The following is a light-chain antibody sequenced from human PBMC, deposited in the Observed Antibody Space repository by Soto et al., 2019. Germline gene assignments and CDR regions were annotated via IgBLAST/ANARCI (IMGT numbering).Light chain of an antibody. V-gene: IGKV1-5*03. Sequence: DIQMTQSASTLSASVGDRVTITCRASQTIDSWLAWYQQRPGKHPNLLIYKASTLASGVPSRFSGSGSGTEFTLTINSLQPDDFATYYCQQYHIYSGTFGQRTKVDIK. CDR3: QQYHIYSGT. CDR1: QTIDSW. J-gene: IGKJ1*01. CDR2: KAS.